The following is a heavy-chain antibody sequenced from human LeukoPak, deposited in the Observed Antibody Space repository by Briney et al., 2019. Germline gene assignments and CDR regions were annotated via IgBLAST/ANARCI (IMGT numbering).Heavy chain of an antibody. V-gene: IGHV1-46*01. Sequence: ASVKVSCKASGYTFTSYYMHWVRQAPGQGLEWMGIINPSGGSTSYAQKFQGSVTMTRDTSTSTVYMELSSLRSEDTAVYYCARDRDYYGSGSYQAPDYWGQGTLVTVSS. J-gene: IGHJ4*02. D-gene: IGHD3-10*01. CDR1: GYTFTSYY. CDR2: INPSGGST. CDR3: ARDRDYYGSGSYQAPDY.